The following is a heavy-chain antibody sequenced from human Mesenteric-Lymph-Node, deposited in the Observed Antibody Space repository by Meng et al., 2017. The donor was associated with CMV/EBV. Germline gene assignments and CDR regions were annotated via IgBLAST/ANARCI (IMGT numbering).Heavy chain of an antibody. CDR1: GFTFSDYY. D-gene: IGHD1-26*01. Sequence: LSLTCAGSGFTFSDYYMSWIRQAPGKGLEWVSYISSSGNAMYDADSVKGRFTISRDNAKNSLYLQMNSLRAEDTAVYYCARGGTHTVFDYWGQGTLVTVSS. V-gene: IGHV3-11*01. CDR3: ARGGTHTVFDY. J-gene: IGHJ4*02. CDR2: ISSSGNAM.